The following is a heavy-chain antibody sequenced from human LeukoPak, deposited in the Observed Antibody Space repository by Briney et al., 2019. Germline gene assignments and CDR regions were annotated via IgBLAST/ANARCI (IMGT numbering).Heavy chain of an antibody. D-gene: IGHD3-10*01. J-gene: IGHJ4*02. Sequence: GGSLRLSCAASGFTFSNAWMNWVRQAPGKGLVWVSRIKGDGSSTTYADSVKGRFTISRDNAKNTLYLQMNSLRAEDTAVYYCARDLSYSLEYWGQGTLVTVSS. CDR1: GFTFSNAW. CDR2: IKGDGSST. V-gene: IGHV3-74*01. CDR3: ARDLSYSLEY.